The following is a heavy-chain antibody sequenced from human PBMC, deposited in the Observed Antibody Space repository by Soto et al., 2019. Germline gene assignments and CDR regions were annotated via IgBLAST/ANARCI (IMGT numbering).Heavy chain of an antibody. CDR3: ARKLLRYFDWINYYGMDV. CDR1: GFTFSSYA. J-gene: IGHJ6*02. Sequence: GGSLRLSCAASGFTFSSYAMHWVRQAPGKGLEWVAVISYDGSNKYYADSVKGRFTISRDNSKNTLYLQMNSLRAEDTAVYYCARKLLRYFDWINYYGMDVWGQGTTVTVSS. V-gene: IGHV3-30-3*01. CDR2: ISYDGSNK. D-gene: IGHD3-9*01.